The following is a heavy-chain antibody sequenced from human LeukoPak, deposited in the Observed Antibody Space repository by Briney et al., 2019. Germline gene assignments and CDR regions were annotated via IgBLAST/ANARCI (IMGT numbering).Heavy chain of an antibody. CDR2: IHSSGTT. V-gene: IGHV4-59*01. Sequence: SETLSLTCTVSGGSISNYYWSWIRQPPEKGLEWIGFIHSSGTTSHNPSFKSRVTISVDASNNQFSLKLSSVTAADTAVYYCARDRSAATHWYFDLWGRGTLVTVSS. CDR3: ARDRSAATHWYFDL. CDR1: GGSISNYY. J-gene: IGHJ2*01. D-gene: IGHD3-3*01.